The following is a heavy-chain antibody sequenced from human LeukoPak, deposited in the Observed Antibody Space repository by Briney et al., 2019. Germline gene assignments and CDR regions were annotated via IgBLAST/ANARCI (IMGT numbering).Heavy chain of an antibody. CDR1: GITVSSNY. J-gene: IGHJ3*02. CDR2: INQDGRQK. CDR3: ARDEEQLNM. D-gene: IGHD6-19*01. V-gene: IGHV3-7*04. Sequence: GGSLRLSCAASGITVSSNYMSWVRQAPGKGLEWVANINQDGRQKNCVDSVKGRFTISRDNAKNSLYLEMNSLRSEDTAVYYCARDEEQLNMWGQGTMVTVSS.